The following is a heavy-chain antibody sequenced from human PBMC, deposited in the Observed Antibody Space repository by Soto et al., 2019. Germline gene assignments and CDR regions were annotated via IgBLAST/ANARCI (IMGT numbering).Heavy chain of an antibody. V-gene: IGHV3-33*01. Sequence: QVQLVESGGGVVQPGRSPRLSCTTSGFTFSSYGMHWVRQAPGKGLEWMAIIWFDGSKKYYADSVKGRFTISRDNSKKTLYLHMNSLRVEDTAVYYCAREEGVVARAFDYWGQGTLVTVSS. CDR2: IWFDGSKK. D-gene: IGHD2-15*01. CDR1: GFTFSSYG. CDR3: AREEGVVARAFDY. J-gene: IGHJ4*02.